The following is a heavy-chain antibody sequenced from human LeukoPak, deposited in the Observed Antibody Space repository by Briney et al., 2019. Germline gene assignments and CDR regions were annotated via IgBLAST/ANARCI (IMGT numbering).Heavy chain of an antibody. CDR2: IRYDGSNK. CDR1: GLTFSSYG. J-gene: IGHJ4*02. CDR3: AKEGESFGIAAAGRPSFDY. D-gene: IGHD6-13*01. Sequence: GGSLRLSCAASGLTFSSYGMHWVRQAPGKGLEWVAFIRYDGSNKYYADSVKGRFTISRDNSKNTLYLQMNSLRAEDTAVYYCAKEGESFGIAAAGRPSFDYWGQGTLVTVSS. V-gene: IGHV3-30*02.